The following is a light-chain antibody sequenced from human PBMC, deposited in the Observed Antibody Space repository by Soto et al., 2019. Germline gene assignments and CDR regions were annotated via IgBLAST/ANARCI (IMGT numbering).Light chain of an antibody. CDR3: CSYAGVTTVRV. CDR1: SSDVGSYNL. V-gene: IGLV2-23*01. J-gene: IGLJ3*02. Sequence: QSALTQPASVSGSPGQSITISCAGTSSDVGSYNLVSWYQQHPGKAPQLIIYEGSARPSGISDRFSGSKSGSTAFLTISGLQAEDEAEYYCCSYAGVTTVRVFGGGTKVTVL. CDR2: EGS.